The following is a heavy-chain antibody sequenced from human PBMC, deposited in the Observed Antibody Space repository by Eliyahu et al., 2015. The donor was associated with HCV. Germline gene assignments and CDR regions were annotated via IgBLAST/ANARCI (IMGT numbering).Heavy chain of an antibody. CDR3: TTGAPGGFDYYLDV. D-gene: IGHD3-10*01. CDR2: IKSKTDGGTT. V-gene: IGHV3-15*01. J-gene: IGHJ6*03. CDR1: GFTFSKAW. Sequence: EVQLVESGGGLVKPGGSLRLSCAASGFTFSKAWMSWVRPGPGKGVGGIGRIKSKTDGGTTDYAAPVKGRFTISRDDSKSTLYLQMNSLKTEDTAVYYCTTGAPGGFDYYLDVWGQGTTVTVSS.